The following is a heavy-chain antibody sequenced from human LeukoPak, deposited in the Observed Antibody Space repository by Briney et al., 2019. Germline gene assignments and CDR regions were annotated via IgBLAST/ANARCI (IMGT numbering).Heavy chain of an antibody. J-gene: IGHJ6*02. CDR1: GGSISSYY. CDR2: IYYSGST. Sequence: SETLSLTCTVSGGSISSYYWSWIRQPPGKGLEWIGYIYYSGSTNYNPSLKSRVTISVDTSKNQFSLKLSSVTAADTAVYYCARFSRDSYYYYCMDVWGQGTTVTVSS. CDR3: ARFSRDSYYYYCMDV. V-gene: IGHV4-59*01.